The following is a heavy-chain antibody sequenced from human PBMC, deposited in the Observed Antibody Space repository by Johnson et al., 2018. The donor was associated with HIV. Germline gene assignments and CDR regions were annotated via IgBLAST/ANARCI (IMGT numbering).Heavy chain of an antibody. Sequence: MLLVESGGGLVQPGGSLRLSCAASGIIVTGNFMSWVRQAPGKGLEWVSVINAGGDTYYEDSVKGRFTISRDNAKNSLYRQMNSLRAEDMAVYYCARGNITMIVGTSYAFDIWGQGTMVTVSS. V-gene: IGHV3-66*02. CDR2: INAGGDT. D-gene: IGHD3-22*01. CDR1: GIIVTGNF. J-gene: IGHJ3*02. CDR3: ARGNITMIVGTSYAFDI.